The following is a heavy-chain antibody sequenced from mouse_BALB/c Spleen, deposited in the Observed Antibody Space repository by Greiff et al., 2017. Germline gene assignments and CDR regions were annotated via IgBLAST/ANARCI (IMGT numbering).Heavy chain of an antibody. D-gene: IGHD1-1*01. CDR3: ERDGDYYGSSYMAY. CDR1: GYAFSSYW. V-gene: IGHV1-80*01. Sequence: QVQLQQSGAELVRPGSSVKISCKASGYAFSSYWMNWVKQRPGQGLEWIGQIYPGDGDTNYNGKFKGKATLTADKSSSTAYMQLSSLTSEDSAVYFCERDGDYYGSSYMAYWGQGTLVTVSA. J-gene: IGHJ3*01. CDR2: IYPGDGDT.